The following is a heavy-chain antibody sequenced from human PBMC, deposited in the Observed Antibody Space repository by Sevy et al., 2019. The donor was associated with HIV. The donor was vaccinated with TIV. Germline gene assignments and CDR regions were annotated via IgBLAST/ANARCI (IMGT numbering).Heavy chain of an antibody. Sequence: GGSLRLSCVGSGFSFSDHRMHLVRQAPGKGLEWMAVISYDGRNTKYKADSVKGRFTISRDNSKNTLYLQMNSLRAEDTAIYYCARDRGEILSSAFDYWGQGTLVTVSS. D-gene: IGHD3-16*01. V-gene: IGHV3-30*03. CDR3: ARDRGEILSSAFDY. CDR1: GFSFSDHR. CDR2: ISYDGRNTK. J-gene: IGHJ4*02.